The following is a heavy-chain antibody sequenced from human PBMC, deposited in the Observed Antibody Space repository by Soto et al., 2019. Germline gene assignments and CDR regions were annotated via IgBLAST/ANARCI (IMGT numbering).Heavy chain of an antibody. CDR3: TRGPRATSAGTSAH. Sequence: PGGSLRLSCAASGLTFDDYAMHWVRQAPGKGLEWVSGISWDSYNIGYADSVKGRFTISRDNARNSLYLQMNDLRAEDSALYHCTRGPRATSAGTSAHWGQGTLVTVSS. J-gene: IGHJ4*02. V-gene: IGHV3-9*01. D-gene: IGHD6-13*01. CDR2: ISWDSYNI. CDR1: GLTFDDYA.